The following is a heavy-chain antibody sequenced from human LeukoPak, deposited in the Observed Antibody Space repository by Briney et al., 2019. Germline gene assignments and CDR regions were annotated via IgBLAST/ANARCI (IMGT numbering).Heavy chain of an antibody. CDR3: AREGIAARPVGRSFDY. CDR2: IYYSGST. Sequence: SETLSLTCTVSGGSISSSSYYWGWIRQPPGKGLEWIGSIYYSGSTYCNPSPKSRVTISVDTSKNQFSLKLSSVTAADTAVYYCAREGIAARPVGRSFDYWGQGTLVTVSS. D-gene: IGHD6-6*01. J-gene: IGHJ4*02. V-gene: IGHV4-39*02. CDR1: GGSISSSSYY.